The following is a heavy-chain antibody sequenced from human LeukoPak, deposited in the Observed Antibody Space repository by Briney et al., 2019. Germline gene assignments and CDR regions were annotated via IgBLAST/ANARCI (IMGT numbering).Heavy chain of an antibody. CDR1: GFTFSSYA. CDR3: ARGIRRDGYNFRHY. V-gene: IGHV3-30-3*01. CDR2: ISYDGSNK. J-gene: IGHJ4*02. D-gene: IGHD5-24*01. Sequence: GGSLRLSCAASGFTFSSYAMHWVRQAPGKGLEWVAVISYDGSNKHYADSVKGRFTISRDNSKNTLYLQMNSLRAEDTAVYYCARGIRRDGYNFRHYWGQGTLVTVSS.